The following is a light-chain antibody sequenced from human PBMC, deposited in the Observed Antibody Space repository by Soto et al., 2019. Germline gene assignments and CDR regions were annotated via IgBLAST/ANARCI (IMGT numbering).Light chain of an antibody. CDR3: QQYNSYPVT. J-gene: IGKJ1*01. V-gene: IGKV1-5*03. Sequence: DIQMTQSPSTLSASVGDRVTITCRASQSISSWLAWYQQKPGKAPKLLLYKASSLESGVPSRFSGSGSGTEFTLTISSLQPDDFATYYCQQYNSYPVTFGQGTKVEIK. CDR1: QSISSW. CDR2: KAS.